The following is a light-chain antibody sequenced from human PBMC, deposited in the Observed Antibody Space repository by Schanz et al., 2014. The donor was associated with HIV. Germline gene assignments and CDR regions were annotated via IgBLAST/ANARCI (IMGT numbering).Light chain of an antibody. CDR1: QSILFSSNNRNY. J-gene: IGKJ2*01. CDR2: WAS. CDR3: QQYYSSPQT. Sequence: DILMTQSPDSLAVSLGERATINCKSSQSILFSSNNRNYLAWYQLKPGQPPKLLIYWASSRESGVPDRFTGSGSGTDFALTISRLQAEDVAVYYCQQYYSSPQTFGQGTKLEIK. V-gene: IGKV4-1*01.